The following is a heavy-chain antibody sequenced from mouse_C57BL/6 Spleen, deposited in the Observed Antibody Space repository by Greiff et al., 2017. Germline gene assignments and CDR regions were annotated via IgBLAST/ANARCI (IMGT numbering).Heavy chain of an antibody. CDR3: ARSEAPTIQEGFAD. CDR2: IYPGDGDT. D-gene: IGHD2-12*01. J-gene: IGHJ3*01. V-gene: IGHV1-82*01. CDR1: GYAFSSSW. Sequence: QVQLQQSGPELVKPGASVKISCKASGYAFSSSWMNWVKPRPGKGLEWIGRIYPGDGDTNYNGKFKGKATLTADKSSSTAYMQLSSLTSEDSAVYFCARSEAPTIQEGFADWGQGTLVTVSA.